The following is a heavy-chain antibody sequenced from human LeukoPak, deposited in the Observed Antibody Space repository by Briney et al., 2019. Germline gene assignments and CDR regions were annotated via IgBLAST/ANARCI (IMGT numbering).Heavy chain of an antibody. J-gene: IGHJ4*02. Sequence: NPGGSLRLSCAASGFSFSDAWMHWVRQAPGKGLEWVGRITSKPDGGAPDYAAPVKGRFTISRDDSKNTLYLQMNSLKTEDTAVYFCATPRYDYSLHWGQGTLVTVSS. CDR3: ATPRYDYSLH. V-gene: IGHV3-15*01. CDR2: ITSKPDGGAP. D-gene: IGHD4-11*01. CDR1: GFSFSDAW.